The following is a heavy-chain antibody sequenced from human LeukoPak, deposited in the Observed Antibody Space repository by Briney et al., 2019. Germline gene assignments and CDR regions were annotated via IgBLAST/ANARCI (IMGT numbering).Heavy chain of an antibody. CDR3: AKSSSIVLMVYAIPYFDY. V-gene: IGHV3-21*04. D-gene: IGHD2-8*01. CDR2: ISSSSSYI. Sequence: GGSLRLSCAASGFTFSSYSMNWVRQAPGKGLEWVSSISSSSSYIYYADSVKGRFTISRDNAKNSLYLQMNSLRAEDTAVYYCAKSSSIVLMVYAIPYFDYWGQGTLVTVSS. CDR1: GFTFSSYS. J-gene: IGHJ4*02.